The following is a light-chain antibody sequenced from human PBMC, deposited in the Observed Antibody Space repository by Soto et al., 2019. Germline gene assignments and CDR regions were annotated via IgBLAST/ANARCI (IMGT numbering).Light chain of an antibody. V-gene: IGKV1-39*01. CDR3: QQTYSTPYT. CDR1: QRITTY. Sequence: IHMTQSPSSLSASVGDRVTITCRASQRITTYLNWYQQKPGEAPKLLISTSGTLQRGVTSRFSGSGSGTDFTLTITSLQPADFATYFCQQTYSTPYTFGQGTKLEIK. CDR2: TSG. J-gene: IGKJ2*01.